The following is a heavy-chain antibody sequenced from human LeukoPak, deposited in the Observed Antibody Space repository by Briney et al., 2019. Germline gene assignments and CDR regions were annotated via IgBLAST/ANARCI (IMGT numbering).Heavy chain of an antibody. J-gene: IGHJ4*02. CDR1: GFTFSSYS. V-gene: IGHV3-48*01. Sequence: GGSLRPSCAASGFTFSSYSMNWVRQAPGKGLEWVSYISSSSSTIYYADSVRGRFTISRANAKNSLYLQMNSVRAEDTAVYYCARDLPSGDFWTGYYTDYWGQGTLVTVSS. CDR2: ISSSSSTI. CDR3: ARDLPSGDFWTGYYTDY. D-gene: IGHD3/OR15-3a*01.